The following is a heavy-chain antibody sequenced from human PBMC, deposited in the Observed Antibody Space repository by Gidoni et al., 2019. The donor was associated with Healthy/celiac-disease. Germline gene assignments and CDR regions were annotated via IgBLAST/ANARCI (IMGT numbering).Heavy chain of an antibody. CDR3: ARDLFLECSSPDY. CDR2: IWYDGSNK. J-gene: IGHJ4*02. D-gene: IGHD3-3*01. CDR1: GFTFSSYG. Sequence: QVQLVESGGGVVQPGRSLRLSCAASGFTFSSYGMHWVRQAPGKGLEWVAVIWYDGSNKYYADSVKGRFTISRDNSKNTLYLQMNSLRAEDTAVYYCARDLFLECSSPDYWGQGTLVTVSS. V-gene: IGHV3-33*01.